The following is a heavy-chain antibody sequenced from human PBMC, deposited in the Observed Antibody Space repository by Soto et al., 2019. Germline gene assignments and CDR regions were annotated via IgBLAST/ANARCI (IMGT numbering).Heavy chain of an antibody. CDR3: AKGDYDYSNYYGLDV. J-gene: IGHJ6*02. CDR1: GFTFSNYV. D-gene: IGHD4-4*01. Sequence: GSLRLSCTASGFTFSNYVMNWVRQAPGKGLEWVSAITGGDSYTYYADSVKGRFTISRDNSKNTLFLQMNSLRGEDTAVYYCAKGDYDYSNYYGLDVWGQGTTVTVSS. V-gene: IGHV3-23*01. CDR2: ITGGDSYT.